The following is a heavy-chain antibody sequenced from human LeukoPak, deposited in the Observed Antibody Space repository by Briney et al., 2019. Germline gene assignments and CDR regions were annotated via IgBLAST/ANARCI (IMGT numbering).Heavy chain of an antibody. J-gene: IGHJ4*02. Sequence: GGSLRLSCAASGFPFSSYTMNWVRQAPGKGLEWVSSINSISSYIYYADSVKGRFTISRDNSKNTLYLQMNSLRAEDTAVYYCAKDAHYYDSSGYYPFTFDYWGQGTLVTVSS. CDR1: GFPFSSYT. D-gene: IGHD3-22*01. CDR2: INSISSYI. CDR3: AKDAHYYDSSGYYPFTFDY. V-gene: IGHV3-21*04.